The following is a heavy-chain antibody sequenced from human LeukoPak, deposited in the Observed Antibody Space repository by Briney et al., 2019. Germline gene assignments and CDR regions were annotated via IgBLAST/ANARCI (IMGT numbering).Heavy chain of an antibody. J-gene: IGHJ4*02. D-gene: IGHD1-26*01. CDR1: GFTFSSYA. CDR2: IGGSGGST. V-gene: IGHV3-23*01. CDR3: AKVLYSGSLSY. Sequence: GGSLRLSCAASGFTFSSYAMSWVRQAPGKGLEWVSAIGGSGGSTYYADSVKGRFTISRDNSKNTLYLQMNSLRAEDTAVYYCAKVLYSGSLSYWGQGTLVTVSS.